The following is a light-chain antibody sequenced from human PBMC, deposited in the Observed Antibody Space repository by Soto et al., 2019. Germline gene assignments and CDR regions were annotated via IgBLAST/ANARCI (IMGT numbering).Light chain of an antibody. J-gene: IGLJ1*01. V-gene: IGLV2-14*01. CDR2: EVS. CDR3: SSYTSSTRYI. CDR1: SSDVGGYNY. Sequence: QSALTQPASVSGSPGQSITISCTGTSSDVGGYNYVSWYQQHPGQAPKLIIFEVSNRFSGSKSGNTASLTISGLQAEDEAEYYCSSYTSSTRYIFGTGTKLTVL.